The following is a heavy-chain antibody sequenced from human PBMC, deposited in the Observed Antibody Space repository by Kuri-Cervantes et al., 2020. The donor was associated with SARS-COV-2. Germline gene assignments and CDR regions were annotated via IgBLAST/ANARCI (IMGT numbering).Heavy chain of an antibody. V-gene: IGHV3-11*01. D-gene: IGHD2-15*01. J-gene: IGHJ6*02. CDR3: ARTGLPGWYYYYGMDV. CDR1: GFTFSDYY. Sequence: GESLKISCAASGFTFSDYYMSWIRQAPGKGLEWVSYISSSGSTIYYADSVKGRFTTSRDNAKNSLYLQMNSLRAEDTAVYYCARTGLPGWYYYYGMDVWGQGTTVTVSS. CDR2: ISSSGSTI.